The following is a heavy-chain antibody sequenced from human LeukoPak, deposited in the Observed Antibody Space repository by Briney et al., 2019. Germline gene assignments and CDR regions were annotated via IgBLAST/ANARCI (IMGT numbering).Heavy chain of an antibody. CDR1: VGSFSRYY. D-gene: IGHD2-2*01. Sequence: PSETLSLTCAVYVGSFSRYYWSWIRQPPGKGLEWVGEINHSGSTNYNPSLKSRVTISVDTSQNQLSLTLGSVTAADTAVYYCARVVVVPAGMDVWGKGTTVTVSS. CDR3: ARVVVVPAGMDV. CDR2: INHSGST. V-gene: IGHV4-34*01. J-gene: IGHJ6*04.